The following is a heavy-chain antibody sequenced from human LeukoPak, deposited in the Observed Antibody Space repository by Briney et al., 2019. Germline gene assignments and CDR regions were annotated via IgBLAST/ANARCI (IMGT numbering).Heavy chain of an antibody. CDR3: AKAHIYSSSWCIDY. Sequence: GGSLRLSCAASGFTFSSYGMHWVRQAPGKGLERVAFIRYEGSNKYYADSVKGRFTISRDNSKNTLYPQMNSLRAEDTAVYYCAKAHIYSSSWCIDYWGQGTLVTVSS. V-gene: IGHV3-30*02. J-gene: IGHJ4*02. CDR1: GFTFSSYG. D-gene: IGHD6-13*01. CDR2: IRYEGSNK.